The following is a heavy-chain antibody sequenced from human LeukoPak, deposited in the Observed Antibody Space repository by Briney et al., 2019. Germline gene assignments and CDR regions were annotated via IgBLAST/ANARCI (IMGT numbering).Heavy chain of an antibody. CDR1: GYSFTYYW. J-gene: IGHJ4*02. V-gene: IGHV5-51*01. D-gene: IGHD6-19*01. CDR3: ARHRPHTDSNSVADYYFDY. Sequence: GESLKISCKGSGYSFTYYWIGWVRQMPGKGLEWMGIIYPGDSDTKYSPSFQGQVTISADKAISTAYLQWSNLKASDTAMYYCARHRPHTDSNSVADYYFDYWGQGTLVTVSS. CDR2: IYPGDSDT.